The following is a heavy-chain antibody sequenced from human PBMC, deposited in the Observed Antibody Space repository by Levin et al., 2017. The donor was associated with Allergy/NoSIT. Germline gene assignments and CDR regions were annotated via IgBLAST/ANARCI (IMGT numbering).Heavy chain of an antibody. CDR3: ARDRGSGWSN. V-gene: IGHV4-59*01. Sequence: SETLSLTCTVSGGSISSYYWSWIRQPPGKGLEWIGYIYYSGSTNYNPSLKSRITISVDTSKNQFSLKLSSVTAADTAVYYCARDRGSGWSNWGQGTLVTVSS. J-gene: IGHJ4*02. CDR1: GGSISSYY. CDR2: IYYSGST. D-gene: IGHD6-19*01.